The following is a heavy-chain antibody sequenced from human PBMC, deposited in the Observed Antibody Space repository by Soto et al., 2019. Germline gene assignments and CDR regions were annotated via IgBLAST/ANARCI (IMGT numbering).Heavy chain of an antibody. V-gene: IGHV1-2*02. CDR2: INPNSGGT. CDR3: ARRVAVSNTVWFDP. CDR1: GYTFTDYY. D-gene: IGHD6-19*01. J-gene: IGHJ5*02. Sequence: ASVKVSCKASGYTFTDYYIHWVRQAPGQGLEWMGWINPNSGGTNYAQKFQGRVTMTRDTSISTAYMELSRLRTDDATLYYFARRVAVSNTVWFDPWGQGTLVTVAS.